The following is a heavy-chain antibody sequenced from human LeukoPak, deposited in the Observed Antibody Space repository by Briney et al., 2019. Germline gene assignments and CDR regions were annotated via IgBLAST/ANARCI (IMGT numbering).Heavy chain of an antibody. V-gene: IGHV1-69*04. J-gene: IGHJ4*02. Sequence: SVKVSCKASGGTFSSYAISWVRQAPGQGLEWMGRIIPILGIANYAQKFQGRVTITADESTSTAYMELSSLRSEDTAVYYCARTEVAYSSALDYWGQGTLVTVSS. CDR1: GGTFSSYA. CDR2: IIPILGIA. CDR3: ARTEVAYSSALDY. D-gene: IGHD6-25*01.